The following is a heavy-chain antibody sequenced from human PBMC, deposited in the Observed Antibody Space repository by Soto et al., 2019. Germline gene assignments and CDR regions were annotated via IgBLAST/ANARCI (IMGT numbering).Heavy chain of an antibody. Sequence: QVQLVQSGAEVKKPGASVKVSCKASGYTFTSYDINWVRLATGQGLEWMGWMNPNSGNTAYAQKFQGRVTMTRTTSLSTAYMELSSLRAEDTAVYSGAGLKQDYAVAWGQGTLVTVSS. V-gene: IGHV1-8*02. CDR3: AGLKQDYAVA. CDR2: MNPNSGNT. D-gene: IGHD4-17*01. J-gene: IGHJ5*02. CDR1: GYTFTSYD.